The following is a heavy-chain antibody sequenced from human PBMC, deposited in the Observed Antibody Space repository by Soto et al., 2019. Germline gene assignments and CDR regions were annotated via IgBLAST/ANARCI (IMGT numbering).Heavy chain of an antibody. D-gene: IGHD1-26*01. CDR1: GYTFISYG. CDR2: INPSLGRA. V-gene: IGHV1-46*01. J-gene: IGHJ4*02. CDR3: ARAPYSSTSFFFDY. Sequence: SVKVSCKAAGYTFISYGISWVRHAPGQGLEWVGIINPSLGRANYAQKFQDRFDMTWDTSTRIAYMELNGLRSDETAVYFCARAPYSSTSFFFDYWGQGALVTVSS.